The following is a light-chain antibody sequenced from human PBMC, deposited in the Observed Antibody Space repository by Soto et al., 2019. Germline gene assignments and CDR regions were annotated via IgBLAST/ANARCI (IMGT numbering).Light chain of an antibody. Sequence: DIQMTQSPSPLSASVGDRVTITCRASQNISNYLNWYQLKPGKAPKLLIYAASNLQSEVPSRFSGSGSGTDFTLTVSSLQPDDFATYYCQQSYSLPFTFGPGTKVDIK. J-gene: IGKJ3*01. CDR3: QQSYSLPFT. CDR2: AAS. CDR1: QNISNY. V-gene: IGKV1-39*01.